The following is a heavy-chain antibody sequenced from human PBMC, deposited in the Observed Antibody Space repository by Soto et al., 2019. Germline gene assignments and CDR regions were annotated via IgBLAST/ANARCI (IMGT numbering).Heavy chain of an antibody. CDR1: GFTFSSYA. CDR2: ISYDGSNK. J-gene: IGHJ4*02. CDR3: ARAIYDYVWGMGAY. V-gene: IGHV3-30-3*01. Sequence: QVQLVESGGGVVQPGRSLRLSCAASGFTFSSYAMHWVRQAPGKGLEWVAVISYDGSNKYYADSVKGRFTISRDNSKNTLYLQMNSLRAEDTAVYYCARAIYDYVWGMGAYWGQGTLVTVSS. D-gene: IGHD3-16*01.